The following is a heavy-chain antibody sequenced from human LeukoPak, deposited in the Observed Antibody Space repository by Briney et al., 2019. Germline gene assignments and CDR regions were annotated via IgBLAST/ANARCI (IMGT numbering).Heavy chain of an antibody. J-gene: IGHJ4*02. D-gene: IGHD4-17*01. V-gene: IGHV1-18*01. Sequence: ASVKVSCKASGYTGTSYGISWVRQAPGQGLEWMGWISAYNGNTIYAQKLQGRVTMTTDTSTSKAYMELRSLRSDDTAVDYCARANGDYGDYGLGYWGQGTLVTVSS. CDR3: ARANGDYGDYGLGY. CDR1: GYTGTSYG. CDR2: ISAYNGNT.